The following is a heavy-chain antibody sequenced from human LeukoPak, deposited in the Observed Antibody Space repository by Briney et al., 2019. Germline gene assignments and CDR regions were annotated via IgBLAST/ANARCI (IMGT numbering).Heavy chain of an antibody. J-gene: IGHJ5*02. CDR1: GFTFSSYA. V-gene: IGHV3-23*01. CDR2: ISGSGGST. D-gene: IGHD3-22*01. CDR3: AKGDSSGYYPNWFDP. Sequence: GGSLRLSCAASGFTFSSYAMSWVRQAPGKGLEWVSAISGSGGSTYYADSVKGRFTISRDNSKNMLYLQMNSLRAEDTAVYYCAKGDSSGYYPNWFDPWGQGTLVTVSS.